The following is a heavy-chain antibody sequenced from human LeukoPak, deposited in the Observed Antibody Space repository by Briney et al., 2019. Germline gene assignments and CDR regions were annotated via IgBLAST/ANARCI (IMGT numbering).Heavy chain of an antibody. CDR1: GYSISSSYY. V-gene: IGHV4-38-2*02. Sequence: SETLSFTCTVSGYSISSSYYWGWIRQPPGKGMEWIGSIYHSGSTYYNPSLKSRVTISIDTSTNQFSLKMNSLTAADTAVSYWAKSNGYCLLDIWGQGTMVTVSS. D-gene: IGHD3-22*01. CDR2: IYHSGST. J-gene: IGHJ3*02. CDR3: AKSNGYCLLDI.